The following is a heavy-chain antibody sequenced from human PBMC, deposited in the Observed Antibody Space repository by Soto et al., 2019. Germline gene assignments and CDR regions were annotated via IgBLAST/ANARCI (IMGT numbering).Heavy chain of an antibody. CDR3: VMVDNYVTPTPQDV. J-gene: IGHJ6*02. D-gene: IGHD3-16*01. V-gene: IGHV1-18*01. CDR1: GYIFVIYG. Sequence: QVQLVQSGDEVKKPGASVKVSCKASGYIFVIYGIAWVRQAPGQGLEWMGWISPYTGNTHSATKVQGRLTMTTDTSTSTAYMDLGSLTSHDTAVYYCVMVDNYVTPTPQDVWGQGTTVTVSS. CDR2: ISPYTGNT.